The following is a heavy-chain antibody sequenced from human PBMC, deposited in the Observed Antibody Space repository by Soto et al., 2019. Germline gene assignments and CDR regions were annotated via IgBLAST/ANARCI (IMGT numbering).Heavy chain of an antibody. D-gene: IGHD3-9*01. CDR1: GGSISSDGYY. CDR3: ARGYYDILTGYYHTNWFDP. Sequence: SETLSLTCTVSGGSISSDGYYWSWIRQHPGKGLEWIGYIYYSGSTYYNPSLKSRVTISVDTSKNQFSLKLSSVTAADTAVYYCARGYYDILTGYYHTNWFDPWGQGTLVTVSS. CDR2: IYYSGST. V-gene: IGHV4-31*03. J-gene: IGHJ5*02.